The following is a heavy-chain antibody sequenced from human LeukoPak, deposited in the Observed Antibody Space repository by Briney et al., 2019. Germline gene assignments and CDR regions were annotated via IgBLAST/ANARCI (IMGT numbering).Heavy chain of an antibody. CDR1: GGSISSSNYY. CDR2: IYYSGST. CDR3: ARGDYDSSGYCYYFDY. D-gene: IGHD3-22*01. J-gene: IGHJ4*02. V-gene: IGHV4-39*01. Sequence: SETLSLTCTVSGGSISSSNYYWGWIRQPPGKGLEWIGSIYYSGSTYYNPSLKSRVTISVDTSKNQFSLKLSSVTAADTAVYYCARGDYDSSGYCYYFDYWGQGTLVTVSS.